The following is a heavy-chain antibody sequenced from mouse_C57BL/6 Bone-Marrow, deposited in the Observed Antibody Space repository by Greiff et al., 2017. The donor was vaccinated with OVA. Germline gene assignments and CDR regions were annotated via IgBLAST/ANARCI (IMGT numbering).Heavy chain of an antibody. CDR3: ARNPDYYGSSSWYFDV. Sequence: EVKRVESGGGLVKPGGSLKLSCAASGFTFSSYTMSWVRQTPEKRLEWVATISGGGGNTYYPDSVKGRFTISRDNAKNTLYLQMSSLRSEDTALYYCARNPDYYGSSSWYFDVWGTGTTVTVSS. V-gene: IGHV5-9*01. D-gene: IGHD1-1*01. J-gene: IGHJ1*03. CDR1: GFTFSSYT. CDR2: ISGGGGNT.